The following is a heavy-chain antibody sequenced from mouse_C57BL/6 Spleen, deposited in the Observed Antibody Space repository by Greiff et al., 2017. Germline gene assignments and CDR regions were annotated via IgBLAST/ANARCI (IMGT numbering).Heavy chain of an antibody. V-gene: IGHV1-4*01. D-gene: IGHD2-4*01. J-gene: IGHJ3*01. CDR2: INPSSGDT. CDR1: GYNITSYT. Sequence: QVQLQQSGAELARPGASVKMSCKASGYNITSYTMHWVKQRPGQGLEWIGYINPSSGDTKYNQKFKDKATLTADTSSSTAYMQLSSLTSEDSAVYYCDYCDDDGGPGFAYWGQGTLVTVSA. CDR3: DYCDDDGGPGFAY.